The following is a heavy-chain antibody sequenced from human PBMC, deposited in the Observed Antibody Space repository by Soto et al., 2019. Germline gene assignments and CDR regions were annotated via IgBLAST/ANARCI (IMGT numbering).Heavy chain of an antibody. D-gene: IGHD3-10*01. J-gene: IGHJ6*02. CDR2: IIPIFGTA. Sequence: SVKVSCKASGGTFSSYAISWVRQSPGQGLEWMGGIIPIFGTANYAQKLQGRVTITADKSTSTAYMELSSLRSEDTAVYYCARVGGITMVRGVIITGGMDVWGQGTTVTVSS. CDR1: GGTFSSYA. CDR3: ARVGGITMVRGVIITGGMDV. V-gene: IGHV1-69*06.